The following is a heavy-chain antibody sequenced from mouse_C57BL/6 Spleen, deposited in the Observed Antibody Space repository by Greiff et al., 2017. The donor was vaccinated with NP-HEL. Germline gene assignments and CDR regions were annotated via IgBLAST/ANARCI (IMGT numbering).Heavy chain of an antibody. J-gene: IGHJ4*01. CDR1: GYTFTDYY. Sequence: EVQLQQSGPELVKPGASVKISCKASGYTFTDYYMNWVKQSHGKSLEWIGDINPNNGGTSYNQKFKGKATLTVDKSSSTAYMELRSLTSEDSAVYYCASGGLTAQATSMDYWGQGTSVTVSS. D-gene: IGHD3-2*02. CDR2: INPNNGGT. V-gene: IGHV1-26*01. CDR3: ASGGLTAQATSMDY.